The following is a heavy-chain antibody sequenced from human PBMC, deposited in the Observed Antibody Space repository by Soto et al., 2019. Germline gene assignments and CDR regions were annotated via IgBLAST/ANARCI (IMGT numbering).Heavy chain of an antibody. J-gene: IGHJ4*02. CDR1: GGTFSSYI. V-gene: IGHV1-69*02. Sequence: QVQLVQSGAEVKKPGSSVKVSCKASGGTFSSYIISWVRQAPGQGLEWMGRVIPILGIANYAQKFQGRVTITADKSTSTAYMELSSLRSEDTAVYYCARFPPTAIVGAAYFDYWGQGTLVTVSS. CDR2: VIPILGIA. CDR3: ARFPPTAIVGAAYFDY. D-gene: IGHD1-26*01.